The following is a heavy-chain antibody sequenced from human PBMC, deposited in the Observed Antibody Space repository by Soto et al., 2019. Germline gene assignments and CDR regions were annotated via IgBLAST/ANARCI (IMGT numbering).Heavy chain of an antibody. CDR3: AGGDIEGPYYYYYYMDV. CDR2: ISSSSSYI. V-gene: IGHV3-21*01. CDR1: GFTFSTYS. J-gene: IGHJ6*03. Sequence: GGSLRLSCAASGFTFSTYSMNWVRQAPGKGLEWVSSISSSSSYIYYADSVQGRFTISRDNAENSLYLQMNGLRAEDTAVYYCAGGDIEGPYYYYYYMDVWGKGTTVTVSS. D-gene: IGHD3-16*01.